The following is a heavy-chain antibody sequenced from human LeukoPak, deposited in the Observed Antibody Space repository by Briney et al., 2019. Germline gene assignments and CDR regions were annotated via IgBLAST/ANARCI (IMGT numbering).Heavy chain of an antibody. V-gene: IGHV4-59*01. CDR3: ARATETFSWFLQH. CDR1: GGSLARYY. Sequence: PSETLSLTCSLPGGSLARYYWSWIRQPPRKGLEWIGHLSNSGSTNYNPSLKSRVTISVDTSKNQFSLKLNSGTAADTAVYYCARATETFSWFLQHWGQGTLVTVSS. CDR2: LSNSGST. J-gene: IGHJ1*01. D-gene: IGHD6-13*01.